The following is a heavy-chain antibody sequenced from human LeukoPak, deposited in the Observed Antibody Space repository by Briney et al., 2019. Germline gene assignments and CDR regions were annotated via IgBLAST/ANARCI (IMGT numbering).Heavy chain of an antibody. V-gene: IGHV4-39*07. Sequence: SETLSLTCTVSGGSISSSSYYWGWIRQPPGKGLEWIGSIYYSGSTNYNPSLKSRVTISVDTSKNQFSLKLSSVTAADTAVYYCASGFGVVIGAFDIWGQGTMVTVSS. D-gene: IGHD3-3*01. CDR2: IYYSGST. J-gene: IGHJ3*02. CDR1: GGSISSSSYY. CDR3: ASGFGVVIGAFDI.